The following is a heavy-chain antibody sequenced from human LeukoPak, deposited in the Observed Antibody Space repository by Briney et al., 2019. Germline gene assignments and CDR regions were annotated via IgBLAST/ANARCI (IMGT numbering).Heavy chain of an antibody. J-gene: IGHJ4*02. CDR1: GGSISSGGYS. CDR3: ARGIGSRYFDY. Sequence: PSETLSLTRAVSGGSISSGGYSWSWIRQPPGKGLEWIGYIYNDGSTYYNPSLKSRVTISVDRSKNQFSLKLSSVTAADTAVYYCARGIGSRYFDYWGQGTLVTVSS. CDR2: IYNDGST. V-gene: IGHV4-30-2*01.